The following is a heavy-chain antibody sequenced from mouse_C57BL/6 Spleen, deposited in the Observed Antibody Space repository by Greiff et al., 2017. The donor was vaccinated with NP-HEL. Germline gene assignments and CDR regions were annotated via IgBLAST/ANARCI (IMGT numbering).Heavy chain of an antibody. CDR1: GYAFSSYW. D-gene: IGHD3-2*02. V-gene: IGHV1-80*01. CDR3: ARTLDSSGYWFAY. Sequence: VQLQQSGAELVKPGASVKISCKASGYAFSSYWMNWVKQRPGKGLEWIGQIYPGDGDTNYNGKFKGKATLTADKSSSTAYMQLSSLTSEDSAVYFCARTLDSSGYWFAYWGQGTLVTVSA. J-gene: IGHJ3*01. CDR2: IYPGDGDT.